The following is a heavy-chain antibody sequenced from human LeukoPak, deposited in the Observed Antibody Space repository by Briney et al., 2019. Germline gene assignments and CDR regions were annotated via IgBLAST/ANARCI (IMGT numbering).Heavy chain of an antibody. J-gene: IGHJ4*02. CDR3: ARENWGSLFPDY. CDR1: GYSISSGYN. CDR2: SHHSGNT. Sequence: SETLSLTCTVSGYSISSGYNWGWIRQPPEKGLEWIGSSHHSGNTYYNPSLKSRATISVDTSNNQFSLHLTSVTAADTAVYYCARENWGSLFPDYWGQGTPVTVSS. V-gene: IGHV4-38-2*02. D-gene: IGHD7-27*01.